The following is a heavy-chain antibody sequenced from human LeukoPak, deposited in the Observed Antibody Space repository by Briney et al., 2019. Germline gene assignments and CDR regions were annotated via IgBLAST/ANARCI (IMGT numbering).Heavy chain of an antibody. CDR2: INHGGST. CDR3: ARSATYCSSTSCYRDWFDP. D-gene: IGHD2-2*01. J-gene: IGHJ5*02. Sequence: PSETLSLTCAVYVGSFSGYYWSWIRQSPGTGLEWIGEINHGGSTNYNPSLKSRVTISVDTSKNHFSLQLSSVTAADTAVYYCARSATYCSSTSCYRDWFDPWGQGTLVTVSS. V-gene: IGHV4-34*01. CDR1: VGSFSGYY.